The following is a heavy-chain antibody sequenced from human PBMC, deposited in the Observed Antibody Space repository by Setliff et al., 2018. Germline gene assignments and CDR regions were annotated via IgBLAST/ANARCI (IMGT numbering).Heavy chain of an antibody. Sequence: SETLSLTCTVSGGSISSGSYFWAWIRQPPRERLHWIGTLYPSGFTYYNPSLRDRVTISADSSKDELSLSLQSVTAADSAVYYCARLKVGNNWPDYWGQGTLVTVSS. CDR1: GGSISSGSYF. D-gene: IGHD1-1*01. V-gene: IGHV4-39*01. CDR3: ARLKVGNNWPDY. J-gene: IGHJ4*02. CDR2: LYPSGFT.